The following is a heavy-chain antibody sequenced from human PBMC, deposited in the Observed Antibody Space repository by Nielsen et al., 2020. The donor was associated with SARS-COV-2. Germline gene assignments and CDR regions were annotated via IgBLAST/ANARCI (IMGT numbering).Heavy chain of an antibody. D-gene: IGHD7-27*01. Sequence: GGSLRLSCAASGFTFSSYAMHWVRQAPGKGLEWVAVISYDGSNKYYVDSVKGRFTIPRDNSKNTLYLQINSLRAEDTAVYYCARGNGWGSYFDYWGQGTLVTVSS. CDR3: ARGNGWGSYFDY. CDR1: GFTFSSYA. J-gene: IGHJ4*02. CDR2: ISYDGSNK. V-gene: IGHV3-30-3*01.